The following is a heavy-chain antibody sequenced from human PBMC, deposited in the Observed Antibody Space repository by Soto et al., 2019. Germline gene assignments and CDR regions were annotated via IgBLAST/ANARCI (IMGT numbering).Heavy chain of an antibody. CDR1: GFTFRSYG. J-gene: IGHJ4*02. D-gene: IGHD1-1*01. Sequence: EVQLLESGGGLVQPGGSLRVSCAASGFTFRSYGMTWVRQAPGKGLEWVSGISGSGVTHYADSVKGRFTITGDDSKNTVYLQMHSLRVEDTAVYYCAKWNGYGDFWGQGTLVTVSS. CDR2: ISGSGVT. CDR3: AKWNGYGDF. V-gene: IGHV3-23*01.